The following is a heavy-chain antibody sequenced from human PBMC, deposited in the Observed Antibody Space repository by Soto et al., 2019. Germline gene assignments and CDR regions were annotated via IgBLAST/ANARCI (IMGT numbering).Heavy chain of an antibody. CDR2: IYSSGST. Sequence: PSETLSLTCTVSGDSISSYYWSWIRQPPEKGLERIGYIYSSGSTNYNPSLKSRVTMSADTSKNQFSLKLNSVTAAGTAVYFCARGTTHFDYWGQGTVVTVSS. CDR3: ARGTTHFDY. D-gene: IGHD1-1*01. V-gene: IGHV4-59*01. CDR1: GDSISSYY. J-gene: IGHJ4*02.